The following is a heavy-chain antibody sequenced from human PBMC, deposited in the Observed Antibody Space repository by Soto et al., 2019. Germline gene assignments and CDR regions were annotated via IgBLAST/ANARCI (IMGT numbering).Heavy chain of an antibody. D-gene: IGHD5-12*01. V-gene: IGHV3-74*01. CDR1: GFTFSSFW. Sequence: EVQLVESGGGLVQPGGSLRLSCAASGFTFSSFWMHWVRQTPGKGPVWVSRISTDGSSTGYADSVKGRFTISRDSAKNALYLQMDSLRAEDTAIYYCASGGTVATRWGLCDYLGQGSLVTVSS. CDR2: ISTDGSST. CDR3: ASGGTVATRWGLCDY. J-gene: IGHJ4*02.